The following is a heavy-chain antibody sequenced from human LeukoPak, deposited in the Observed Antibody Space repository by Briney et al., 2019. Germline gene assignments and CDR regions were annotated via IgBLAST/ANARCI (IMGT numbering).Heavy chain of an antibody. D-gene: IGHD3-10*01. CDR3: AKDQGYGSGTFLDY. CDR2: ISHNGNNQ. CDR1: GFTFTTYS. J-gene: IGHJ4*02. Sequence: PGGSLRLSCAASGFTFTTYSMLWVRQAPDKGLEWVAVISHNGNNQYYADSVKGRLTISRDNSKNTLYLQMNSLRAEDTAVYYCAKDQGYGSGTFLDYWGQGTLVTVSS. V-gene: IGHV3-30*18.